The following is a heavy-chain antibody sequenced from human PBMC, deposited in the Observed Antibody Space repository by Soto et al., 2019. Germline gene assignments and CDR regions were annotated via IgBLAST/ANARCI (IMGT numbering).Heavy chain of an antibody. CDR3: ARADYYDSSGFYYDC. J-gene: IGHJ4*02. CDR1: GYIFTNHY. V-gene: IGHV1-46*01. CDR2: INPSGWST. Sequence: QVQLVQSGAEVKKPGASVKVSCKASGYIFTNHYIHWVRQAPGQGLEWMGIINPSGWSTNYLQKFQGRITMTRDTSTSTVYMELSSLISEDTAVYLCARADYYDSSGFYYDCWGQGSLVTVSS. D-gene: IGHD3-22*01.